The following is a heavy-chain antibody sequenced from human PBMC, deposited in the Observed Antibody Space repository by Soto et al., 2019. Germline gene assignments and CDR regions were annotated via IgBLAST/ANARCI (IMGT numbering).Heavy chain of an antibody. J-gene: IGHJ4*02. CDR2: IYYSGST. Sequence: QVQLQESGPGLVKPSETLSLTCTVSGGSISSYYWSWIRQPPGKGLEWIGYIYYSGSTNYNPSLXRXAXIXIDTSKNQFALRLGSVTAADTAVYYCASRYGGNFDYWGQGTLVTVSS. CDR1: GGSISSYY. D-gene: IGHD1-26*01. CDR3: ASRYGGNFDY. V-gene: IGHV4-59*01.